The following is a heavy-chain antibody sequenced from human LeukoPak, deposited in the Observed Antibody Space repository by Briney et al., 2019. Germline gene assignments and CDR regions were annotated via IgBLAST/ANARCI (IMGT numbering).Heavy chain of an antibody. CDR2: ISSSSDYI. CDR3: AGGNIKFDY. Sequence: GRSLRLSCAASGFTFSTYIMNWVRQAPGKGLEWVSSISSSSDYIYYVDSVKGRFTISRDNAKNSLYLQMNSLRAEDTAVYYCAGGNIKFDYWGQGTLATVSS. CDR1: GFTFSTYI. V-gene: IGHV3-21*01. J-gene: IGHJ4*02.